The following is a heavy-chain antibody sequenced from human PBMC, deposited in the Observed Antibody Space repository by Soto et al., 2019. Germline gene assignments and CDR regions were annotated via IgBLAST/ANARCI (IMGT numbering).Heavy chain of an antibody. Sequence: ASVKVSCKASGYTFTSYGISWVRQAPGQGLEWMGWISAYNGNTNYAQKLQGRVTMTTDTSTSTAYMELTNLRSDDTAVYYCATTVIIPDLVDSWGQGTLVTVSS. V-gene: IGHV1-18*01. CDR1: GYTFTSYG. CDR3: ATTVIIPDLVDS. J-gene: IGHJ4*02. D-gene: IGHD4-17*01. CDR2: ISAYNGNT.